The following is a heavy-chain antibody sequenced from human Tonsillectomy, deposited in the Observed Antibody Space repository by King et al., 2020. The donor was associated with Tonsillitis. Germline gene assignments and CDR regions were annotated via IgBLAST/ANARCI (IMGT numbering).Heavy chain of an antibody. V-gene: IGHV4-30-4*07. Sequence: LQLQESGPGLVKPSQTLSLTCTVSGGSISSVGYSWSWIRQPPGKGLEWIGCVYFIGNTYYSPSLKTRVSISVDTSKNKFSLKLSSVTAADTAVYYCASVHYYYGMDVWGQGTTVTVSS. J-gene: IGHJ6*02. CDR2: VYFIGNT. CDR3: ASVHYYYGMDV. CDR1: GGSISSVGYS.